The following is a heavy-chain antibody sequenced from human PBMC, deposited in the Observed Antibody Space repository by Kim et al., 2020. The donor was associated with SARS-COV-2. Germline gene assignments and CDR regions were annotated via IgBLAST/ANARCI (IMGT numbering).Heavy chain of an antibody. V-gene: IGHV5-51*01. J-gene: IGHJ4*02. Sequence: PSFQGQVTISADKSISTAYLQWSSLKASDTAMYYCARHNRRDGYNYFDYWGQGTLVTVSS. D-gene: IGHD5-12*01. CDR3: ARHNRRDGYNYFDY.